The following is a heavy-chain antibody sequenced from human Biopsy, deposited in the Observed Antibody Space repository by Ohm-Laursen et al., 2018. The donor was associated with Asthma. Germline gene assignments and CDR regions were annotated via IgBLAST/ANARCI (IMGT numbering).Heavy chain of an antibody. D-gene: IGHD3-16*01. CDR3: ARDRRQSSSGEDWFDP. Sequence: SVKVSCKASGGTFSTYGINWVRQAPGQGLEWMGTIIPIFDSTKYAQKFQDRVTIIADESTGTASLELRSLRSEDTAVYYCARDRRQSSSGEDWFDPWGQGTLVTVSS. V-gene: IGHV1-69*13. J-gene: IGHJ5*02. CDR1: GGTFSTYG. CDR2: IIPIFDST.